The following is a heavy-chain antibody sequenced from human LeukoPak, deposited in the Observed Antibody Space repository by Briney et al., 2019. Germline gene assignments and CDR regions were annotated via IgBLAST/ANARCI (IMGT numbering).Heavy chain of an antibody. D-gene: IGHD3-22*01. J-gene: IGHJ4*02. CDR2: INHSGST. Sequence: SETLSLTCAVYGGSFSGYYWSWIRQPPGKGLEWIGEINHSGSTNNNPSLKSRVTISVDTSKNQFSLKLSSVTAADTAVYYCARGLYYYDSSGYYYAGSFDYWGQGTLVTVSS. CDR3: ARGLYYYDSSGYYYAGSFDY. V-gene: IGHV4-34*01. CDR1: GGSFSGYY.